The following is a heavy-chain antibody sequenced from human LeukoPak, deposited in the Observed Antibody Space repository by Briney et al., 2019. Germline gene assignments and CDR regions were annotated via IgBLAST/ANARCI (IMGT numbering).Heavy chain of an antibody. Sequence: SQTLSLTCTVSGDSLGSGDYSWTWIRQPPGKGLEWIGYIYHSWSAYYNPSLKSRVTISVDESKNQFFLKVASVTAADTAVYYCAIGVSGTYYADFWGQGTLVTVSS. CDR3: AIGVSGTYYADF. CDR2: IYHSWSA. V-gene: IGHV4-30-2*01. CDR1: GDSLGSGDYS. J-gene: IGHJ4*02. D-gene: IGHD3-10*01.